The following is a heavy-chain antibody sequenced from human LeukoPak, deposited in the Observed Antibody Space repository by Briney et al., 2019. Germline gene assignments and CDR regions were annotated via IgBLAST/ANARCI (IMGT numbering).Heavy chain of an antibody. CDR1: GGSISSYY. Sequence: SETLSLTCTVSGGSISSYYWSWIRQPPGKGLEWIGYIYYSGSTNYNPSLKSRVTISVDTSKNQFSLKLSSVTAADTAVYYCARVDCSGGSCYTRGGNDAFDIWGQGTMVTVSS. D-gene: IGHD2-15*01. CDR3: ARVDCSGGSCYTRGGNDAFDI. J-gene: IGHJ3*02. V-gene: IGHV4-59*12. CDR2: IYYSGST.